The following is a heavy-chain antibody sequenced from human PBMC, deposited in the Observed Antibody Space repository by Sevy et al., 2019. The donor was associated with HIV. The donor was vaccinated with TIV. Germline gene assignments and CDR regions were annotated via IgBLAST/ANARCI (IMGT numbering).Heavy chain of an antibody. V-gene: IGHV1-24*01. D-gene: IGHD3-22*01. CDR1: GNTLTQLS. Sequence: GSVKVSCKVSGNTLTQLSMHWVRQVPGKGLEWMGCFDPEDDERIYAQKFKGRVTMTEDTSTDTAYMELSSLKSEDTAVYYCATTKDYYENSGDPFDYWGQGTLVTVSS. CDR3: ATTKDYYENSGDPFDY. CDR2: FDPEDDER. J-gene: IGHJ4*02.